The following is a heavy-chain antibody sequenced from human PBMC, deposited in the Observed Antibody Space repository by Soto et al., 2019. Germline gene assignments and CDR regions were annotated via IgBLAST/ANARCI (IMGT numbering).Heavy chain of an antibody. D-gene: IGHD3-10*01. CDR1: GYTFTNYD. V-gene: IGHV1-8*01. CDR3: ARMASSGSLNWFDP. Sequence: ASVKVSCKSSGYTFTNYDISWVRQATGQGLEWMGWMNPGSGNTGYAHKFQGRVTMTRNLSISTAYMELGRLASDDTAIYYCARMASSGSLNWFDPWGQGTPVTVSS. J-gene: IGHJ5*02. CDR2: MNPGSGNT.